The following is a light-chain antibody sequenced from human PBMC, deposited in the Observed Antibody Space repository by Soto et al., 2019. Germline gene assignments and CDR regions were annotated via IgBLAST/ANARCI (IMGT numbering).Light chain of an antibody. J-gene: IGKJ1*01. Sequence: EIVLTQSPGTLSLSPGERVTLSCRASQSVSRGYLAWYQQKPGQAPRLLIYATSSRATGIPDRFSGSGSGTDFTLTISRLEPEDFAVYYCQQYYNSRTFGQGTKVEIK. CDR3: QQYYNSRT. CDR1: QSVSRGY. V-gene: IGKV3-20*01. CDR2: ATS.